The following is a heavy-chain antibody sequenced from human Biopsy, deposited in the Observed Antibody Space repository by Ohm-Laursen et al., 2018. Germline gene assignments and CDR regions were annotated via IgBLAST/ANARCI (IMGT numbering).Heavy chain of an antibody. CDR2: INEVSSHI. D-gene: IGHD6-6*01. CDR1: GFTFSSFS. V-gene: IGHV3-21*01. Sequence: GSLRLSCAASGFTFSSFSMNWVRQAPGKGLEWISYINEVSSHIYDADSVKGRITVARDNAKNSLYLQLNSLRVEGTAVYYCARDSSRRAREGGMDVWGQGTTVTVSS. CDR3: ARDSSRRAREGGMDV. J-gene: IGHJ6*02.